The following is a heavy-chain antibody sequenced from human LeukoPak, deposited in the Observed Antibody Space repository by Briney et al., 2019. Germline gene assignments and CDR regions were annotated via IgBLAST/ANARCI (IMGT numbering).Heavy chain of an antibody. CDR3: TTVGLRPDY. Sequence: GGSLRLSCTASGLSFSSYVMHWVRQAPGKGLECVGRIKSKTDGGTTDYAAPVKGRFTMSRDDSKNTLYLQMNSLKTEDTAVYYCTTVGLRPDYWGQGTLVTVSS. J-gene: IGHJ4*02. CDR2: IKSKTDGGTT. V-gene: IGHV3-15*01. CDR1: GLSFSSYV. D-gene: IGHD5/OR15-5a*01.